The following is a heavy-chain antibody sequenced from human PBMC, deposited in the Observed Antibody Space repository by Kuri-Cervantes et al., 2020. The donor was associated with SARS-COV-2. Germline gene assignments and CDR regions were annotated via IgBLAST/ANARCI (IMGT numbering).Heavy chain of an antibody. D-gene: IGHD2-21*01. Sequence: GESLKTSCASPGFTFSSYAMHWVRQAPGKGLEGVALILYEGNNKYYADSVKGRFTISRDNSKNTLYLQMDSLRDEDTAVYYCASDGGGVLDLWGRGTLVTVSS. CDR3: ASDGGGVLDL. CDR1: GFTFSSYA. J-gene: IGHJ2*01. CDR2: ILYEGNNK. V-gene: IGHV3-30-3*01.